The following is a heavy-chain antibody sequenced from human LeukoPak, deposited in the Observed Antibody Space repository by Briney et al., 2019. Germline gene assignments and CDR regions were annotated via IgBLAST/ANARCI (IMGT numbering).Heavy chain of an antibody. V-gene: IGHV4-59*08. CDR2: IYYSGST. Sequence: SETLSLTCTVSGGSISHYFWSWIRQPPGKALEWIGYIYYSGSTNYNPSLRSRVTISVDPSKNQFSLKLNSVTAADTAVYYCAKTVAGYWYFDLWGRGTLVTVSS. CDR3: AKTVAGYWYFDL. D-gene: IGHD6-19*01. CDR1: GGSISHYF. J-gene: IGHJ2*01.